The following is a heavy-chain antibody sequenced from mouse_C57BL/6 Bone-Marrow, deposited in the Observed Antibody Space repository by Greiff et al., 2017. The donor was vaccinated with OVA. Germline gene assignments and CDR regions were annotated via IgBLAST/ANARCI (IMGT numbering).Heavy chain of an antibody. J-gene: IGHJ2*01. CDR3: ARCPITTVGVEDFDY. CDR2: INPNNGGT. Sequence: EVQLQQSGPELVKPGASVKISCKASGYTFTDYYMNWVKQSHGKSLEWIGDINPNNGGTSYNQKFKGKATLTVDKSSSTAYMELRSLTSEDSAVYYCARCPITTVGVEDFDYWGQGTTLTVSS. V-gene: IGHV1-26*01. CDR1: GYTFTDYY. D-gene: IGHD1-1*01.